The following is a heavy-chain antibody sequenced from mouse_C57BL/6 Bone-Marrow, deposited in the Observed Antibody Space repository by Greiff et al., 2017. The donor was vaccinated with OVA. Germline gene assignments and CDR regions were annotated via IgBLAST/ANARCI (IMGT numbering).Heavy chain of an antibody. CDR1: GYTFTSYT. J-gene: IGHJ3*01. D-gene: IGHD2-1*01. Sequence: QVQLQQSGAELARPGASVKMSCKASGYTFTSYTMHWVKQRPGQGLEWIGYINPSSGYTKYNQKFKDKATLTADKSSSTAYMQLSSLTSEDSAVYYCAREDGNWFAYWCQGTRVTVSA. V-gene: IGHV1-4*01. CDR2: INPSSGYT. CDR3: AREDGNWFAY.